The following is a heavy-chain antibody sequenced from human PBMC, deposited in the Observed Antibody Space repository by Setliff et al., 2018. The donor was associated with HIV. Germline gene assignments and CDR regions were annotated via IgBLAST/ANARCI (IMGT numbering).Heavy chain of an antibody. CDR2: ITWNSGSI. Sequence: PGGSLRLSCAASGFTFDDYAMHWVRQAPGKGLEWVSGITWNSGSIAYADSVKGRFTISRDNAKNSLYLQMNSLRAEDTAVYYCAKDRYYDSSGSPFDYWGQGTLVTVSS. J-gene: IGHJ4*02. V-gene: IGHV3-9*01. CDR1: GFTFDDYA. CDR3: AKDRYYDSSGSPFDY. D-gene: IGHD3-22*01.